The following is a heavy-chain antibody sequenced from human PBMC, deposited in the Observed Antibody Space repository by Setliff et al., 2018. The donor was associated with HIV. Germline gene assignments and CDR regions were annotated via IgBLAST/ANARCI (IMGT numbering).Heavy chain of an antibody. CDR3: TTARTGSSGWF. CDR2: ISGSGGST. J-gene: IGHJ4*02. CDR1: GFTFGDYA. V-gene: IGHV3-23*01. Sequence: PGGSLRLSCTASGFTFGDYAMAWVRQAPGKGLEWVSAISGSGGSTYYADSVKGRFTISRDNSKNTLYLQMNSLKIEDTAVYYCTTARTGSSGWFWGQGTLVTVS. D-gene: IGHD6-19*01.